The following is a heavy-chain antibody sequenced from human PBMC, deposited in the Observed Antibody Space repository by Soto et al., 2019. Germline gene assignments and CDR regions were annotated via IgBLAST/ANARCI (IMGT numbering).Heavy chain of an antibody. D-gene: IGHD3-3*01. CDR3: ARLPRDCNKASCYYADH. CDR1: GYDFNTNW. J-gene: IGHJ4*02. Sequence: GESLKISCRGSGYDFNTNWFGWVRQLPGRGLEWVGIMYPGDSDTRYNPSLQGHVTLSVDVTVSTAFLQWRSLETSDTGMYFCARLPRDCNKASCYYADHWGQGTQVTVSS. V-gene: IGHV5-51*01. CDR2: MYPGDSDT.